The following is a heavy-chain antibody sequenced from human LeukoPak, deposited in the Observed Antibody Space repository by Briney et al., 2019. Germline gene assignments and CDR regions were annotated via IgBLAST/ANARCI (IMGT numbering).Heavy chain of an antibody. J-gene: IGHJ4*02. D-gene: IGHD3-3*01. V-gene: IGHV3-30*02. CDR3: AKDHYDFWSGYLPLYYFDY. CDR1: GFTFSSYG. Sequence: GGSLRLSCAASGFTFSSYGMHWVRQAPGKGLEWVAFIRYDGSNRYYADSVKGRLTISRDNSKNTLYLQMNSLRAEDTAVYYCAKDHYDFWSGYLPLYYFDYWGQGTLVTVSS. CDR2: IRYDGSNR.